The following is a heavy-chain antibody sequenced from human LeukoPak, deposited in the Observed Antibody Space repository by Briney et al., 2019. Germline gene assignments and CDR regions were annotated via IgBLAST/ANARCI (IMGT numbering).Heavy chain of an antibody. V-gene: IGHV1-69*13. D-gene: IGHD2-15*01. CDR2: IIPIFGTA. CDR1: GGTFSSYA. J-gene: IGHJ4*02. Sequence: SVKVSCKASGGTFSSYAVSWVRQAPGQGLEWMGGIIPIFGTANYAQKFQGRVTITADESTSTAYMELSSLRSEDTAVYYCAGNMVVAATLVYYFDYWGQGTLVTVSS. CDR3: AGNMVVAATLVYYFDY.